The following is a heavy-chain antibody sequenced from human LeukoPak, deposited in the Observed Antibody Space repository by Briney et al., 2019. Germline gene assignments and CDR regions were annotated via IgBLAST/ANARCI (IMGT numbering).Heavy chain of an antibody. Sequence: ASVKVSCKASGGTFSSYAISWVRQAPGQGLEWMGGIIPIFGTANYAQKFQGRVTITADESTSTVYMEVSSLRSEDTAVYFCARDSEVRRNLWHYWGQGTLVTVSS. CDR2: IIPIFGTA. D-gene: IGHD3-10*01. V-gene: IGHV1-69*13. CDR3: ARDSEVRRNLWHY. CDR1: GGTFSSYA. J-gene: IGHJ4*02.